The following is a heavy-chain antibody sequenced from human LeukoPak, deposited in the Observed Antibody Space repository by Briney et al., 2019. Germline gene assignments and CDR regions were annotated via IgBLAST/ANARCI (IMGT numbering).Heavy chain of an antibody. J-gene: IGHJ6*02. CDR2: IKSKTDGGTT. CDR1: GFTFSNAW. D-gene: IGHD6-19*01. V-gene: IGHV3-15*07. Sequence: GGSLRLSCAASGFTFSNAWMNWVRQAPGKGLEWVGRIKSKTDGGTTDYAALVRSRFTISRDDSKDTLYLQMSSLKTEDTAVYYCTTDLAVDGAGMDVWGQGTTVTVSS. CDR3: TTDLAVDGAGMDV.